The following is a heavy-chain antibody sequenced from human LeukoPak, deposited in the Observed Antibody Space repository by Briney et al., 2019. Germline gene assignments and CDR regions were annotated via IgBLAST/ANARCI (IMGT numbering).Heavy chain of an antibody. CDR3: STDWFFH. CDR2: IQRTKPGGAT. V-gene: IGHV3-15*01. J-gene: IGHJ5*02. CDR1: GLDFNKAW. Sequence: PGGSLRLSCAASGLDFNKAWMSWVRQVPGKGLEWFVSIQRTKPGGATDYAALVKGTFATSRDDSKNTLFLQMSSLKTEDTAAYYCSTDWFFHWGQGTLVTVS.